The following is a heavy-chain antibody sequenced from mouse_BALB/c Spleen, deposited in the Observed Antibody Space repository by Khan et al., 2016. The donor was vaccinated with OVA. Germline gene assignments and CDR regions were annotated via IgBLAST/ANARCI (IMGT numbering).Heavy chain of an antibody. Sequence: VQLQQSGAGLVRPGAFVKLSCKASGFNIKDYYMHWVKQRAEQGLEWIGWIDPENGKSIYDPKFQGKASITADTSSNTAYLQLSSLTSEDTAVYYCARSGYFAWFGYWGQGTLVTVSA. J-gene: IGHJ3*01. CDR2: IDPENGKS. CDR1: GFNIKDYY. CDR3: ARSGYFAWFGY. V-gene: IGHV14-1*02.